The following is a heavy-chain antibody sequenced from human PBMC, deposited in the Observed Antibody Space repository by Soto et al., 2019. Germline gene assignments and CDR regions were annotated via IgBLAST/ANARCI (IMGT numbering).Heavy chain of an antibody. CDR3: ARDSITYGDPPT. J-gene: IGHJ5*02. V-gene: IGHV3-48*01. Sequence: PGVSLRLSCVASGFTFSSYSMNWVRKAPGKGLEWVSYISSSSSTIYYADSVKGRFTISRDNAKNSLYLQMNTLRAEDSAVYYCARDSITYGDPPTWGQGTLVTVSS. CDR1: GFTFSSYS. CDR2: ISSSSSTI. D-gene: IGHD4-17*01.